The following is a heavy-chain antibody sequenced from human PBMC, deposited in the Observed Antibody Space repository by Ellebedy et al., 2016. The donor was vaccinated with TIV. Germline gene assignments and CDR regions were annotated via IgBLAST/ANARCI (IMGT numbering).Heavy chain of an antibody. D-gene: IGHD1-1*01. Sequence: PGGSLRLSCSGSGFTFSTYAMHWVRQAPGKGLEWVAVISHDGSVKHYADSVKGRFTISRDNSKNTLNLQLSSLRSEDTAVYYCAKETTELTATTLYWGQGTLVTVSS. CDR1: GFTFSTYA. J-gene: IGHJ4*02. CDR2: ISHDGSVK. V-gene: IGHV3-30*04. CDR3: AKETTELTATTLY.